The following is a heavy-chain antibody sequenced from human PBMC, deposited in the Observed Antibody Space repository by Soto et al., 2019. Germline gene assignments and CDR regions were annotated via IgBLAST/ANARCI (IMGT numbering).Heavy chain of an antibody. Sequence: SVKVSCKASGGTFSSYAISWVRQAPGQGLEWMGGIIPIFGTANYAQKFQGRVTITADASTSTAYMELRSLRSDDTAVYYCARDLNCTQRVCYNVFDLWGQGTPVTV. J-gene: IGHJ5*02. CDR3: ARDLNCTQRVCYNVFDL. CDR1: GGTFSSYA. V-gene: IGHV1-69*13. D-gene: IGHD2-8*01. CDR2: IIPIFGTA.